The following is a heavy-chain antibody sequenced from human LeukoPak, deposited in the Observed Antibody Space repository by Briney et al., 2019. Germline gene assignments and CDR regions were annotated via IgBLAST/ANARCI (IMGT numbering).Heavy chain of an antibody. J-gene: IGHJ6*03. CDR1: GGSFSGYY. CDR2: INHSGST. CDR3: ARGPKCTNGVCYRKYYYYYYMDV. D-gene: IGHD2-8*01. V-gene: IGHV4-34*01. Sequence: SETLSLTCAGYGGSFSGYYWSWIRQPPGKGLEWIGEINHSGSTNYNPSLKSRVTISVDTSKNQFSLKLSSVTAADTAVYYCARGPKCTNGVCYRKYYYYYYMDVWGKGTTVTVSS.